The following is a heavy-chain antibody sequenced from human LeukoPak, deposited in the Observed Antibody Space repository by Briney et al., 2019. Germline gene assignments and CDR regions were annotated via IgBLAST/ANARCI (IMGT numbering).Heavy chain of an antibody. CDR1: GGSISSSSYY. CDR2: IYYSGST. V-gene: IGHV4-39*07. Sequence: SETLSLTCTVSGGSISSSSYYWGWIRQPPGKGLEWIGSIYYSGSTYYNPSLKSRVTISVDTSKNQFSLKLSSVTAADTAVYYCARFPVVPAAVGYWFDPWGQGTLVTVSS. CDR3: ARFPVVPAAVGYWFDP. J-gene: IGHJ5*02. D-gene: IGHD2-2*01.